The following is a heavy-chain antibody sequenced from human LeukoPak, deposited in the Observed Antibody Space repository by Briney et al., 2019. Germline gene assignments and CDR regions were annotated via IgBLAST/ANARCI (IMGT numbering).Heavy chain of an antibody. CDR2: ISGSGGST. Sequence: PGGSLRLSCAASGFTFSSYAMSWVRQAPGKGLEWVSAISGSGGSTYYADSVKGRFTISRDNSKNTLYLQMNSLRAEDTAVYYCAKLPLQPERYYYDSSGAFDIWGQGTMVTVSS. D-gene: IGHD3-22*01. V-gene: IGHV3-23*01. CDR1: GFTFSSYA. J-gene: IGHJ3*02. CDR3: AKLPLQPERYYYDSSGAFDI.